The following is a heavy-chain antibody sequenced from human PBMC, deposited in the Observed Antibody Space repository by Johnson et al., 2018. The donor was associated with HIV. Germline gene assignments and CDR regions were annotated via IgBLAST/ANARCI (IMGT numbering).Heavy chain of an antibody. V-gene: IGHV3-15*01. CDR1: GFTFSNAW. D-gene: IGHD3-16*02. Sequence: VQLVESGGGLVKPGGSLRLSCAASGFTFSNAWMSWVRQAPGKGLEWVGRIKSKTDAGTTDYAAPVKGRFTISRDDSKNTLYLQMNSLKTEDTAVYYCTTAIVIDAFDIWGQETMDNVSS. CDR2: IKSKTDAGTT. CDR3: TTAIVIDAFDI. J-gene: IGHJ3*02.